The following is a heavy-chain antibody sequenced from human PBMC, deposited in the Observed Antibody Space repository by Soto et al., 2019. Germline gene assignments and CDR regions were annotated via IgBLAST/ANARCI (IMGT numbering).Heavy chain of an antibody. Sequence: EVQLVESGGGLVKPGGSLRLSCAASGFTFSSYTMHWVRQAPGKGLEWVSSITSTSSYIYYTDSLKGRFTISRDNAQNSLYLQRDSLGPGDTAVYYCARDGARDRGDKGFDYWGQGTLVTVSS. CDR1: GFTFSSYT. V-gene: IGHV3-21*01. J-gene: IGHJ4*02. CDR3: ARDGARDRGDKGFDY. CDR2: ITSTSSYI. D-gene: IGHD2-21*02.